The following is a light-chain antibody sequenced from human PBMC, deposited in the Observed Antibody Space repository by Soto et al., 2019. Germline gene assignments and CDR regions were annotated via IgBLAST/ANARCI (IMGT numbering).Light chain of an antibody. CDR2: DAS. J-gene: IGKJ2*01. CDR1: QDISNY. CDR3: QQYDNHPPYT. V-gene: IGKV1-33*01. Sequence: DIQMTQSPSSLSASVGDRVTITCQASQDISNYLNWYQQKPGKAPKLLIYDASNLETEVPSRFSGSGSGTEFTFTISSLQPEDIATYYCQQYDNHPPYTFGQGTKLEIK.